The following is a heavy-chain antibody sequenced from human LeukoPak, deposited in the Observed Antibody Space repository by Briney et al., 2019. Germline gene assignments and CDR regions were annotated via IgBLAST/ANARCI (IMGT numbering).Heavy chain of an antibody. Sequence: ASVKVSSKASGYTFTGYYMHWVRQAPGQGLEWMGRINSNSGGTNYAQKFQGRVTMTRDTSISTAYMELSRLRSDDTAVYYCARDWDIVGAPWSDYWAQGTLVTVSS. J-gene: IGHJ4*02. V-gene: IGHV1-2*06. CDR1: GYTFTGYY. CDR2: INSNSGGT. D-gene: IGHD1-26*01. CDR3: ARDWDIVGAPWSDY.